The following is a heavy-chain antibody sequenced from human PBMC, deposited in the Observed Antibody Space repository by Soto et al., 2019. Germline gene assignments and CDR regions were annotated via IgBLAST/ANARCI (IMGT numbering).Heavy chain of an antibody. Sequence: SVSLACAASGFTFSSYAMHWVRQAPGKGLEWVAVISYDGSNKYYADSVKGRFTISRDNSKNTLYLQMNSLRAEDTAVYYCARKYYDFWSGYPYYYYGMDVWGQGTTVTVSS. CDR2: ISYDGSNK. V-gene: IGHV3-30-3*01. D-gene: IGHD3-3*01. CDR1: GFTFSSYA. CDR3: ARKYYDFWSGYPYYYYGMDV. J-gene: IGHJ6*02.